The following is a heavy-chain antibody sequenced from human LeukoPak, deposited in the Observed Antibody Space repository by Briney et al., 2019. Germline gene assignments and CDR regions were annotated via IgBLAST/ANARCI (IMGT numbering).Heavy chain of an antibody. CDR2: IYYSGST. J-gene: IGHJ6*02. V-gene: IGHV4-59*01. D-gene: IGHD3-10*01. CDR1: GGSISSYY. CDR3: ARDPYGSGSSQYYGMDV. Sequence: SETLSLTCTVSGGSISSYYWSWIRQPPGKGLEWIGHIYYSGSTNYNPSLKSRVTISVDTSKNQFSLKLSSVTAADTAVYYCARDPYGSGSSQYYGMDVWGQGTTVTVSS.